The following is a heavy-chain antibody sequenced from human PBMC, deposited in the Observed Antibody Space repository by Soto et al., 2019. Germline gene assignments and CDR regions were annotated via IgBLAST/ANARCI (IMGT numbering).Heavy chain of an antibody. CDR2: TTYSGTT. D-gene: IGHD6-13*01. Sequence: QLQVQESGPGLVKPSETLSLTCTVSGGSVSSNTYNWAWIRQPPGKGLEWIGTTTYSGTTYYNPFLERRITISVGTSKGQFSLRLTSVTAADTAVYYCARLYGEGGSWVGRFYYYVLDVWGRGTTVIVSS. CDR1: GGSVSSNTYN. CDR3: ARLYGEGGSWVGRFYYYVLDV. V-gene: IGHV4-39*01. J-gene: IGHJ6*02.